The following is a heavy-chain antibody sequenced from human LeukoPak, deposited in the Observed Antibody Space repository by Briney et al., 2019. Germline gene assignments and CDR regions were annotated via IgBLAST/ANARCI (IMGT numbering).Heavy chain of an antibody. CDR3: AKRPEVVAIDGAFDI. V-gene: IGHV3-30*18. Sequence: ISYDGSNKYYAASVKGRFTISRDNSKNTLYLQMNSLRAEDTAVYYCAKRPEVVAIDGAFDIWGQGTMVTVSS. J-gene: IGHJ3*02. D-gene: IGHD2-15*01. CDR2: ISYDGSNK.